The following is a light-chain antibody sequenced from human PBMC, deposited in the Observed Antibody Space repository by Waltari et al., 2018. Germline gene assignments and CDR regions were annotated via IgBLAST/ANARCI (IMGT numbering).Light chain of an antibody. CDR2: EVS. V-gene: IGLV2-23*02. CDR1: SSDIGSYNL. Sequence: QSALTQPASVSGSPGQSITISCTGTSSDIGSYNLVSWYPQYPGKAPKPMIYEVSKRPSGVSNRFSGSKSGNTASLTISGLQAEDEADYYCCSYAGSSLFGGGTKLTVL. CDR3: CSYAGSSL. J-gene: IGLJ2*01.